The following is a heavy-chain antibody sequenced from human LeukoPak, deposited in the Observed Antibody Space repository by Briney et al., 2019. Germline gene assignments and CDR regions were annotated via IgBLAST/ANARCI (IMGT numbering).Heavy chain of an antibody. V-gene: IGHV3-23*01. Sequence: GGSLRLSCAASGFTFDNYAMTWVRQAPGKGLEWVSAISGNGGTTYYADSVKGRFTISRDNSKNTLYLQMNSLRAEDTAVYYCARDQYGSSHDSSGHLLWGQGTLVTVSS. CDR3: ARDQYGSSHDSSGHLL. CDR2: ISGNGGTT. CDR1: GFTFDNYA. D-gene: IGHD3-22*01. J-gene: IGHJ4*02.